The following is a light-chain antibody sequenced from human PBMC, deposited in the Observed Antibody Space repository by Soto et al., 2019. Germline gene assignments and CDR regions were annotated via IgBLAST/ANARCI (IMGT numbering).Light chain of an antibody. CDR2: WAS. V-gene: IGKV4-1*01. CDR3: QQYYSFPPT. CDR1: QSVLYSSNNKNY. J-gene: IGKJ2*01. Sequence: DIVMTQSPDSLAVSLGERATINCKSSQSVLYSSNNKNYLAWYQQKPGQPPKLLIYWASTRESGVPDRFSGSGSGTDFTLTISGLQAEDVAVYYCQQYYSFPPTFRQGTKLEIK.